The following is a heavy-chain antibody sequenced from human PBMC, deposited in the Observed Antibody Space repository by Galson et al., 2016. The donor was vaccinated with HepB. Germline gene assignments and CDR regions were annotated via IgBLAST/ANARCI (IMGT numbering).Heavy chain of an antibody. V-gene: IGHV3-23*01. CDR3: AKGQQLAYFDY. CDR1: GFTFSSYA. Sequence: SLRLSCAASGFTFSSYAISWVRQAPGKGLEWVTAISGSGDNTYYADSVKGRFTISRDNYKNTLYLQMNSLRAEDTAVYYCAKGQQLAYFDYWGQGTLVTVSS. CDR2: ISGSGDNT. D-gene: IGHD6-13*01. J-gene: IGHJ4*02.